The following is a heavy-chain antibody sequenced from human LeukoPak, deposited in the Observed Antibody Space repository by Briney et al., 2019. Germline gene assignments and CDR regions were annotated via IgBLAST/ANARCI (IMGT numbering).Heavy chain of an antibody. CDR1: GFTVSSNY. V-gene: IGHV3-53*05. Sequence: GGSLRLSCAASGFTVSSNYMSWVRQAPGKGLEWVSVIYSGGSTYYADSVKGRFTISRDNAKNSLYLQMNSLRAEDTALYYCAKVANYYDSSGYYDYWGQGTLVTVSS. J-gene: IGHJ4*02. CDR3: AKVANYYDSSGYYDY. D-gene: IGHD3-22*01. CDR2: IYSGGST.